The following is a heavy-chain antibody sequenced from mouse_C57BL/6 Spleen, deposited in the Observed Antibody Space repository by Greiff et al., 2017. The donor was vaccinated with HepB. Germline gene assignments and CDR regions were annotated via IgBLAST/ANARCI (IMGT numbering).Heavy chain of an antibody. V-gene: IGHV14-4*01. CDR3: TTGRTGYYFDY. Sequence: EVQLQQSGAELARPGASVKLSCTASGFNIKDDYMHWVKQRPEQGLEWIGWIDPENGDTEYASKFQGKATITADTATNTAYLQLSSLTSEDTAIYYCTTGRTGYYFDYWGQGTTLTVSS. CDR1: GFNIKDDY. CDR2: IDPENGDT. J-gene: IGHJ2*01. D-gene: IGHD4-1*01.